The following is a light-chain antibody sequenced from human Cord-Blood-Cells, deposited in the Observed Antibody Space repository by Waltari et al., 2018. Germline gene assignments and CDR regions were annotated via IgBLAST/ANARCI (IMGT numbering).Light chain of an antibody. Sequence: QSALTQPASVSGSPGQSITLSCTGTSSDVGSYNLVSWYQQHPGKAPKLMIYEGSKRPSGVSTRFSGAKSGNTAFLTISGLQAEDEADYYCCSYAGSSTWVFGGGTKLTVL. CDR2: EGS. J-gene: IGLJ3*02. V-gene: IGLV2-23*01. CDR1: SSDVGSYNL. CDR3: CSYAGSSTWV.